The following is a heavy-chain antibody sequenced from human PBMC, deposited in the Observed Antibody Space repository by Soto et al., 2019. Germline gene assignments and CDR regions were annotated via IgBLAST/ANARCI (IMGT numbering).Heavy chain of an antibody. CDR3: ARGLRGYSGYDFLN. D-gene: IGHD5-12*01. Sequence: VGSLRLSCAASGFTFSSYWMSWVRQAPGKGLEWVANIKQDGSEKYYVDSVKGRFTISRDNAKNSLYLQMNSLRAEDTAVYYCARGLRGYSGYDFLNWGQGTLVTVSS. J-gene: IGHJ4*02. CDR2: IKQDGSEK. CDR1: GFTFSSYW. V-gene: IGHV3-7*03.